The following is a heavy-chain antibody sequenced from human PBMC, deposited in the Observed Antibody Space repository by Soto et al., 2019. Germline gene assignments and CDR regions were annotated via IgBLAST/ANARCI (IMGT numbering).Heavy chain of an antibody. Sequence: SETLSLTCIVSGGSISSYYWSWIRQPPGKGLEWIGYIYYSGSTNYNPSLKSRVTISVDTSKNQFSLKLSSVTAADTAVYYCARGLLGYYYYGMDVWGQGTTVTVSS. CDR1: GGSISSYY. CDR3: ARGLLGYYYYGMDV. CDR2: IYYSGST. D-gene: IGHD3-16*01. J-gene: IGHJ6*02. V-gene: IGHV4-59*01.